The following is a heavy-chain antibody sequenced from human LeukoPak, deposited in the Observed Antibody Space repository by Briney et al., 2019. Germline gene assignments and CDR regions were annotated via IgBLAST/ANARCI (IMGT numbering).Heavy chain of an antibody. V-gene: IGHV4-31*03. D-gene: IGHD6-19*01. Sequence: SETLSLTCTVSGGSISSGGYYWSRIRQHPGKGLEWIGYIYYSGSTYYNPSLKSRVTISVDTSKNQFSLKLSSVTAADTAVYYCARELSVAGHNWFDPWGQGTLVTVSS. CDR3: ARELSVAGHNWFDP. J-gene: IGHJ5*02. CDR1: GGSISSGGYY. CDR2: IYYSGST.